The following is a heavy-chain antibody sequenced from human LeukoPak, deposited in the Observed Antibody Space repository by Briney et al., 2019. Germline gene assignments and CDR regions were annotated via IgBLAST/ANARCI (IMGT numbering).Heavy chain of an antibody. CDR1: GFTFSSYA. D-gene: IGHD3-22*01. V-gene: IGHV3-30*04. Sequence: GGSLRLSCAASGFTFSSYAMHWVRQAPGKGLEWVTIISYDGSNKYYADSVKGRFTISRDNSKNTLYLQMNSLKTEDTAVYYCTTEIYYYDSSGYLRDAFDIWGQGTMVTVSS. CDR3: TTEIYYYDSSGYLRDAFDI. J-gene: IGHJ3*02. CDR2: ISYDGSNK.